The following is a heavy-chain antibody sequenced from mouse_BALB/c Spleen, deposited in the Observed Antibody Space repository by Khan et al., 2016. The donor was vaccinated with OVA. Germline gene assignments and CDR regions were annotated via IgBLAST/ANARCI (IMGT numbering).Heavy chain of an antibody. J-gene: IGHJ3*01. CDR3: VRDGAYRRNDGRIAY. CDR2: FIPCNGYT. Sequence: QVQLQESGPELVKPSPSVSLSCTVTGYSFTSYSIWYLNRRFAGGLLWFVYFIPCNGYTNYNQNLKDKATLTTDKSSNTSFLQLSSLTSEDTAVNNYVRDGAYRRNDGRIAYWGQGTLVTVSA. CDR1: GYSFTSYS. D-gene: IGHD2-14*01. V-gene: IGHV1-4*01.